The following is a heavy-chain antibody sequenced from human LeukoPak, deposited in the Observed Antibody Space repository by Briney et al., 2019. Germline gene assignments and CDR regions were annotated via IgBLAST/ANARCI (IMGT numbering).Heavy chain of an antibody. Sequence: GGSLRLSCAASGFTFSSYGMHWVRQAPGKGLEWVAVIWYDGSNKYYADSVKGRFTISGDNSKNTLYLQMNSLRAEDTAVYYCARNVLRVVDYYYYGMDVWGQGTTATVSS. J-gene: IGHJ6*02. CDR2: IWYDGSNK. CDR1: GFTFSSYG. V-gene: IGHV3-33*01. D-gene: IGHD3-3*01. CDR3: ARNVLRVVDYYYYGMDV.